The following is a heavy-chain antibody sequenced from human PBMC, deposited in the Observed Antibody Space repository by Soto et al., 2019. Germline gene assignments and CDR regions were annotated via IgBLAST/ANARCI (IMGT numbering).Heavy chain of an antibody. CDR3: ARGPPGGQWPMYYFDY. Sequence: GGSLRLSCAASGFTFSDYYMSWIRQAPGKGLEWVSYISSSGGTIYYADSVKGRFTISRDNSKNTLYLQMNSLRAEDTAVYYCARGPPGGQWPMYYFDYWGQGTLVTVSS. V-gene: IGHV3-11*04. CDR1: GFTFSDYY. J-gene: IGHJ4*02. CDR2: ISSSGGTI. D-gene: IGHD6-19*01.